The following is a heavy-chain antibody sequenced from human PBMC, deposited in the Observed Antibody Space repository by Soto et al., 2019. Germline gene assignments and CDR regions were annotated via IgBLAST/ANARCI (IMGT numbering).Heavy chain of an antibody. Sequence: ASVKVSCKASVYTFTSYAMHWVRQAPGQRLEWMGWINAGNGNTKYSQKSQGRVTITRDTSASTAYMELSSLRSEDTAVYYCARGIYSSSWYGWFDPWGQGTLVTVSS. J-gene: IGHJ5*02. D-gene: IGHD6-13*01. CDR2: INAGNGNT. CDR1: VYTFTSYA. V-gene: IGHV1-3*01. CDR3: ARGIYSSSWYGWFDP.